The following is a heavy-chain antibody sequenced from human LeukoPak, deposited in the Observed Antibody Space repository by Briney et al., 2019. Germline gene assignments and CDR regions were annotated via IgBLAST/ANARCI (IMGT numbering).Heavy chain of an antibody. CDR2: ISAYNGNT. V-gene: IGHV1-18*01. J-gene: IGHJ6*02. Sequence: GASVKVSCKASGYTFSSYGITWVRQAPGQGPEWMGWISAYNGNTNYAQKFQGRVTMTTDTSTSTVYMELRSLRSDDTAVYYCARGRDYYGLSPGGYYGMDVWGQGTTVTVSS. D-gene: IGHD3-10*01. CDR3: ARGRDYYGLSPGGYYGMDV. CDR1: GYTFSSYG.